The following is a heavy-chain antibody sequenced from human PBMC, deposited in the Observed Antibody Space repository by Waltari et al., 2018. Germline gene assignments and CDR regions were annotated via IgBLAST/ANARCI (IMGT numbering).Heavy chain of an antibody. CDR3: ARGHYDFWGGYYYYYMDV. CDR2: INPNSGGT. J-gene: IGHJ6*03. CDR1: GYTFTGYY. Sequence: QVQLVQSGAEVKKPGASVKVSCKASGYTFTGYYMHWVRQAPGQGLEWMGRINPNSGGTNYAQKFQGRVTMTRDTSISTAYMELSRLRSDDTAVYYCARGHYDFWGGYYYYYMDVWGKGTTVTVSS. V-gene: IGHV1-2*06. D-gene: IGHD3-3*01.